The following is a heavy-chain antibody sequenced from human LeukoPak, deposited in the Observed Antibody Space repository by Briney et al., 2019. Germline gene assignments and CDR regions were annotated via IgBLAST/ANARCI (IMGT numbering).Heavy chain of an antibody. V-gene: IGHV3-15*01. CDR1: GFTFSNAW. J-gene: IGHJ4*02. CDR3: TTNFYGSGPFDY. Sequence: GGSLRLSCAASGFTFSNAWMSWVRQAPGKGLEWVGRIKSKTDGGTTDYTAPLKGRFTISRDDSKNTLYLQMTSLKTEDTAVYCCTTNFYGSGPFDYWGQGTLVTVSS. CDR2: IKSKTDGGTT. D-gene: IGHD3-10*01.